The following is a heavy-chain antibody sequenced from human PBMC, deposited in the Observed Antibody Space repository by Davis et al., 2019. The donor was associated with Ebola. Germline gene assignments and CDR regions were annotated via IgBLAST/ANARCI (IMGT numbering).Heavy chain of an antibody. Sequence: GESLKISCAASGFNFRSYGMHWVRQAPDKGLEWVAVIWYDGSRKYYGDSVKGRFTISRDNSNNLLYLQMNSLRAEDTAVYYCAKAGDIVVVVAAAFDIWGQGTMVTVSS. CDR3: AKAGDIVVVVAAAFDI. J-gene: IGHJ3*02. V-gene: IGHV3-33*06. CDR1: GFNFRSYG. CDR2: IWYDGSRK. D-gene: IGHD2-15*01.